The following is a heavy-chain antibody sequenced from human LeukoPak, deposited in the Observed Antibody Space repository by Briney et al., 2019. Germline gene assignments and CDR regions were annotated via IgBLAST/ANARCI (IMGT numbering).Heavy chain of an antibody. CDR2: INHSGST. CDR3: ARDGGATASFDS. D-gene: IGHD1-26*01. Sequence: PSETLSLTCAVYGXSFSGYYWSWIRQPPGKGLEWIGEINHSGSTNYNPSLKSRVPISVDTSKNQFSLKLSSVSAADTAIYYCARDGGATASFDSWGKGTLVTVPS. J-gene: IGHJ4*02. CDR1: GXSFSGYY. V-gene: IGHV4-34*01.